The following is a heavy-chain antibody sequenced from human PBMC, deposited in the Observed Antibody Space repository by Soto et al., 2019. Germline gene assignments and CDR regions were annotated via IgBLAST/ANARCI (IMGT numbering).Heavy chain of an antibody. CDR3: AHRERSGYLNY. V-gene: IGHV2-5*02. J-gene: IGHJ4*02. Sequence: SGPTLVNPTQTLTLTCTFSGFSLSTSGLAVAWIRQPPGKALECLALIYWDDDKRYSPSLQSRLTITKDTSKNQVVLAMTNMDPVDTATYYCAHRERSGYLNYWGQGTLVTVS. CDR1: GFSLSTSGLA. D-gene: IGHD3-22*01. CDR2: IYWDDDK.